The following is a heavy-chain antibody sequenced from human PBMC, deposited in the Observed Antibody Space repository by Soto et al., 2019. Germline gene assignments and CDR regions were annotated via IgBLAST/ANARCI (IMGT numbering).Heavy chain of an antibody. CDR2: IIPILGIA. CDR3: ATLPYESSSAGGYAFDI. D-gene: IGHD6-6*01. J-gene: IGHJ3*02. V-gene: IGHV1-69*02. CDR1: GGTFSSYT. Sequence: ASVKVSCKASGGTFSSYTISWVRQAPGQGLEWMGRIIPILGIANYAQKFQGRVTISADKSTSTAYMELSSLRSEDTAVYYCATLPYESSSAGGYAFDIWGQGTMVTVSS.